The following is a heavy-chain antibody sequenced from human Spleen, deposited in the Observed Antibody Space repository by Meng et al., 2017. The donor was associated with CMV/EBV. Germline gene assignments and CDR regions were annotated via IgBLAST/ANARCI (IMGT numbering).Heavy chain of an antibody. J-gene: IGHJ4*02. CDR2: INHSGST. D-gene: IGHD4-17*01. Sequence: SETLSLTCAVYGGSFSGYYWSWIRQPPGKGLEWIGEINHSGSTNYNPSLKSRVTISVDTSKNQFSLKLSSVTAADTAVYYCARGPRRFPGQTTVTKRGTHYFDYWGRGTLVTVS. CDR3: ARGPRRFPGQTTVTKRGTHYFDY. V-gene: IGHV4-34*01. CDR1: GGSFSGYY.